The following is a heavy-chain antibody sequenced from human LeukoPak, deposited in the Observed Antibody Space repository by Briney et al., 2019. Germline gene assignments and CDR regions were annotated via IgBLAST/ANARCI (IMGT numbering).Heavy chain of an antibody. D-gene: IGHD6-19*01. J-gene: IGHJ4*02. CDR2: ISYDGSNK. CDR1: GFTFSSYA. V-gene: IGHV3-30-3*01. CDR3: ARDKAYSRVAGNIWGYFDY. Sequence: PGGSLRLSCAASGFTFSSYAMHWVRQAPGKGLEWVAVISYDGSNKYYADSVKGRFTISRDNSKNTLYLQMNSLRAEDTAVYYCARDKAYSRVAGNIWGYFDYWGQGTLVTVSS.